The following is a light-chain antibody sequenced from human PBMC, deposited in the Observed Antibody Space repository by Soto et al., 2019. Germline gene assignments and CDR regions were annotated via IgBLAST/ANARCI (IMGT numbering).Light chain of an antibody. Sequence: QSVLTQPPSVSGAPGQRVTISCTGSSSNIGAGYDVHWYQQLPGTAPKLLIYGNSNRPSGVPDRFSGSKSVTSASRAITGLQAEDEADYDCQSQERSLSGSVFGGGTQVTVL. CDR1: SSNIGAGYD. V-gene: IGLV1-40*01. J-gene: IGLJ2*01. CDR3: QSQERSLSGSV. CDR2: GNS.